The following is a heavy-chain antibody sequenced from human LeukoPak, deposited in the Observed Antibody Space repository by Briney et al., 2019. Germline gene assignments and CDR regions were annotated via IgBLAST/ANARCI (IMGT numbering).Heavy chain of an antibody. CDR2: IYYSGRT. Sequence: SETLSLTCTVSGGSITSSSYFWGWMRQPPGKGLEWIGSIYYSGRTYYNPSLKSRVTISVDTSNNQFSLKLSSVTAADTAVYYCARDARGGNDIPYYFDYWAQGTLVSVSS. CDR3: ARDARGGNDIPYYFDY. V-gene: IGHV4-39*02. D-gene: IGHD5-12*01. J-gene: IGHJ4*02. CDR1: GGSITSSSYF.